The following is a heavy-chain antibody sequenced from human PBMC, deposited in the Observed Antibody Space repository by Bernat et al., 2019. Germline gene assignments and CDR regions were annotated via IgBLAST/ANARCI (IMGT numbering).Heavy chain of an antibody. D-gene: IGHD6-13*01. Sequence: ELQLVDSGGDLVQPGGSLRLSCSASGFTFSNHWMHWVRQAPGKGLVWVSHINIDGSITSYADSVKGRFTISRDNAKNTLYLQMNSIRAEDTAVYYCKRSLATAVWGQGTLVNVSS. V-gene: IGHV3-74*01. CDR3: KRSLATAV. CDR2: INIDGSIT. CDR1: GFTFSNHW. J-gene: IGHJ4*02.